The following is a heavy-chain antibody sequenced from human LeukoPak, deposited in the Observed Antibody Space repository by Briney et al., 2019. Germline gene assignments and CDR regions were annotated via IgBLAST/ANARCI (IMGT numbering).Heavy chain of an antibody. CDR2: INAGNGNT. CDR3: ARDGRPGYYDSGAPSPPGY. Sequence: GASVKVSCKASGYTFTSYAMHWVRQAPGQRLEWMGWINAGNGNTKYSQKFQGRVTITRDTSASTAYMELSSLRSEDTAVYYCARDGRPGYYDSGAPSPPGYWGQGTLVTVSS. V-gene: IGHV1-3*01. J-gene: IGHJ4*02. D-gene: IGHD3-22*01. CDR1: GYTFTSYA.